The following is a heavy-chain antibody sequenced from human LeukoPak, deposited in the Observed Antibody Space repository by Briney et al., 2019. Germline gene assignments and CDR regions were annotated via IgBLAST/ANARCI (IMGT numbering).Heavy chain of an antibody. Sequence: GSLSLSCAASGFILSSYWMSWVRQAPGKGLEWVANVKQDGSEKYYVDSVKGRFTISRDNAKNSLYLQMNSLRAEDTAVYYCARDIDYEDYWGQGTLVTVSS. V-gene: IGHV3-7*01. CDR2: VKQDGSEK. CDR3: ARDIDYEDY. J-gene: IGHJ4*02. CDR1: GFILSSYW. D-gene: IGHD4-17*01.